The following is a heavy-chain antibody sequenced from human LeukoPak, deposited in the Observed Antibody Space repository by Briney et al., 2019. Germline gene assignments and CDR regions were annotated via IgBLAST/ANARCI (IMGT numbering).Heavy chain of an antibody. Sequence: GASVKVSCKASGGTFSSYSISWVRQAPGQGLEWMGGIIPIFATANYAQKFQGRVTITADKSTSTAYMELSSLRSEDTAVYYCARGPLVVVPAATSMDVWGKGTTVTVSS. V-gene: IGHV1-69*06. CDR3: ARGPLVVVPAATSMDV. D-gene: IGHD2-2*01. CDR1: GGTFSSYS. CDR2: IIPIFATA. J-gene: IGHJ6*04.